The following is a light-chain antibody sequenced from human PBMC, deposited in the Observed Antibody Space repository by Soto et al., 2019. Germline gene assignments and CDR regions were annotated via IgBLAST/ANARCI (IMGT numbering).Light chain of an antibody. V-gene: IGLV2-23*01. Sequence: QSALTQPASVSGSPGQSITISCTGTSSDVGKYNLVSWYQQHPGKAPKLMIYEDNKRPSGVSDRFSGSKSGNTASLTISGLQAEDEADYYCCSYVVSSTLVLGGGTKVTVL. CDR2: EDN. CDR3: CSYVVSSTLV. J-gene: IGLJ2*01. CDR1: SSDVGKYNL.